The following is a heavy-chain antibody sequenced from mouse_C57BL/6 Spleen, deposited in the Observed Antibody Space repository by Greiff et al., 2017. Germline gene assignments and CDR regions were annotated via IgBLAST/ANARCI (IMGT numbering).Heavy chain of an antibody. J-gene: IGHJ2*01. CDR1: GFSLTSYG. V-gene: IGHV2-2*01. D-gene: IGHD3-3*01. CDR3: ARNFRDYFDY. Sequence: VKLQESGPGLVQPSQSLSITCTVSGFSLTSYGVHWVRQSPGKGLEWLGVIWSGGSTDYNAAFISRLSSSKDNSKSQVFFKMNSLQADDTAIYCCARNFRDYFDYWGQGTTLTVSS. CDR2: IWSGGST.